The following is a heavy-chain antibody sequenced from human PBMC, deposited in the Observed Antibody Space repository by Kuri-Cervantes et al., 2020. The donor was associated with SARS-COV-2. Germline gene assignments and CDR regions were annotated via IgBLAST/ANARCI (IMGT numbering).Heavy chain of an antibody. CDR1: GFKFSRTD. CDR2: ISYDGSNK. Sequence: GGSLRLSCAASGFKFSRTDMHWVRQAPGKGLEWVVVISYDGSNKYYADSVKGRFTISRDNSKNTLYLQMNSLRAEDTAVYYCARAQRGLMVALDYWGQGTLVTVSS. D-gene: IGHD5-12*01. CDR3: ARAQRGLMVALDY. J-gene: IGHJ4*02. V-gene: IGHV3-30*03.